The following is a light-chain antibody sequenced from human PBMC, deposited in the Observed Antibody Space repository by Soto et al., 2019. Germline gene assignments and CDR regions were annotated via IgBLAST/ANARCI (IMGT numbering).Light chain of an antibody. J-gene: IGKJ1*01. CDR3: LQHNTYPWT. CDR2: AAS. CDR1: QGIGDD. Sequence: DIQMTQSPSSLSASVGDRVIITCRASQGIGDDLGWYQQKPGKAPKRLIYAASSLQSGVPSRFSGSGSGTDFTLTISSLQADDVASYYCLQHNTYPWTFGPGTKVEVK. V-gene: IGKV1-17*01.